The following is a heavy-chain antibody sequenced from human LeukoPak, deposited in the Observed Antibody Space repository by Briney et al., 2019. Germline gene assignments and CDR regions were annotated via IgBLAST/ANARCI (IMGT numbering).Heavy chain of an antibody. V-gene: IGHV3-23*01. Sequence: AGGSLRLSCAASGFTFSSYAMSWVRQAPGKGLEWVSSISGSGGSTYYADSVKGRFTISRDNSKNTLHLQMNSLRADDTAVYYCAKGPRLVAANTVSDYWGQGTLVTVSS. D-gene: IGHD2-15*01. J-gene: IGHJ4*02. CDR3: AKGPRLVAANTVSDY. CDR2: ISGSGGST. CDR1: GFTFSSYA.